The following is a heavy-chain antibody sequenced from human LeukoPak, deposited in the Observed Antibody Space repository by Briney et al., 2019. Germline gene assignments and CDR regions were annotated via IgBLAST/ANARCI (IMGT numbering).Heavy chain of an antibody. CDR2: INPNSGGT. V-gene: IGHV1-2*02. Sequence: ASVKVSCKAAGYTFTSYDINWVRQATGQGLEWMGWINPNSGGTNYAQKFQGRVTMTRDTSISTAYMELSRLRSDDTAVYYCARDLVGARGEWFDPWGQGTLVTVSS. J-gene: IGHJ5*02. CDR1: GYTFTSYD. CDR3: ARDLVGARGEWFDP. D-gene: IGHD1-26*01.